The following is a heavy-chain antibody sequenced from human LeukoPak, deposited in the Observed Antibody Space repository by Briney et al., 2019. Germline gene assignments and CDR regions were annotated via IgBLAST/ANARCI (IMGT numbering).Heavy chain of an antibody. Sequence: GGSLRLSCAASGFTFSSYGMHWVRQAPGKGLEWVAFIRYDGSNKYYADSVKGRFTISRDNSKNTLYLQMNSLRAEDTAVYYCAKFGVHLEQWLPPDFDYWGQGTLVTVSS. V-gene: IGHV3-30*02. D-gene: IGHD6-19*01. CDR3: AKFGVHLEQWLPPDFDY. CDR2: IRYDGSNK. CDR1: GFTFSSYG. J-gene: IGHJ4*02.